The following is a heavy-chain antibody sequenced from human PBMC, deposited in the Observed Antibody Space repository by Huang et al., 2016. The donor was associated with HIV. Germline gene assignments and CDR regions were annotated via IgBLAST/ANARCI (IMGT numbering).Heavy chain of an antibody. CDR1: GYTFTSYD. D-gene: IGHD6-13*01. J-gene: IGHJ5*02. V-gene: IGHV1-8*03. CDR3: ARASLGSSWYYEFDP. CDR2: MNPNRGNT. Sequence: QVQLVQSGAEVKKPGASVKVSCKVSGYTFTSYDINWVRQATGQGLEWMGWMNPNRGNTGDAQKCQGRVTITRNTSISTAYMELSSLRSEDTAVYYCARASLGSSWYYEFDPWGQGTLVTVSS.